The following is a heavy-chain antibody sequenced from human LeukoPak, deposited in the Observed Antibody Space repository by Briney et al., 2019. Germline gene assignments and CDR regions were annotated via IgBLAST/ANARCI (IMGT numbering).Heavy chain of an antibody. CDR2: ISYDGSNK. CDR3: ARDRVLEWSGWFDP. J-gene: IGHJ5*02. D-gene: IGHD3-3*01. CDR1: GFTFSSYA. Sequence: GKSLRLSCVASGFTFSSYAMHWVRQAPGKGLEWVVFISYDGSNKYYADSVKGRFTISRDNSKNTLYLQMNSLRAEDTAVYYCARDRVLEWSGWFDPWGQGTLVTVSS. V-gene: IGHV3-30-3*01.